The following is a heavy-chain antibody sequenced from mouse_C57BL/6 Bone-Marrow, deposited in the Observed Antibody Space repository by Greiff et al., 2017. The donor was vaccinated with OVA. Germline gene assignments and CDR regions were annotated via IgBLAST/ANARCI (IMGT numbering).Heavy chain of an antibody. V-gene: IGHV1-18*01. J-gene: IGHJ3*01. CDR3: ARRLLRWAWFAY. CDR1: GYTFTDYN. CDR2: INPNNGGT. Sequence: LQQSGPELVKPGASVKIPCKASGYTFTDYNMDWVKQSHGKSLEWIGDINPNNGGTIYNQKFKGKATLTVDKSSSTAYMELRSLTSEDTAVYYCARRLLRWAWFAYWGQGTLVTVSA. D-gene: IGHD1-1*01.